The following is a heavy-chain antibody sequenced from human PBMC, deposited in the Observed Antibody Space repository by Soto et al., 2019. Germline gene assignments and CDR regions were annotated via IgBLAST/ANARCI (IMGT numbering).Heavy chain of an antibody. Sequence: GASVKVFCKAAAYTFTSYDINWVRQATGQDFEWMGWMNPNNGNTAYAQKFQGRVTMTRDTSKGTAFMELSSLTSEDTAVYYCARGPRNWGVDYWGQGTLVTVSS. CDR2: MNPNNGNT. D-gene: IGHD7-27*01. V-gene: IGHV1-8*01. CDR3: ARGPRNWGVDY. J-gene: IGHJ4*02. CDR1: AYTFTSYD.